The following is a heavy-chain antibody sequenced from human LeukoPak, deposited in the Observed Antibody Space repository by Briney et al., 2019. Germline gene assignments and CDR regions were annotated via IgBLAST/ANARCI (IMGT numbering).Heavy chain of an antibody. J-gene: IGHJ6*02. CDR2: IYPGDSDT. V-gene: IGHV5-51*01. CDR1: GYSFTSYW. Sequence: GESLKISCKGSGYSFTSYWIGWVRQMPGKGLEWMGIIYPGDSDTRYSPSFQGQVTISADKSISTAYLQWSSLKASDTAMYYCASLGYCSSTSCPSPSDYYYGMDVWGQGTTVTVSS. D-gene: IGHD2-2*01. CDR3: ASLGYCSSTSCPSPSDYYYGMDV.